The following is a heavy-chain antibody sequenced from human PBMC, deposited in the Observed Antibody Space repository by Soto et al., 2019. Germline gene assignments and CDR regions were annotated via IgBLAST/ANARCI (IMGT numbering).Heavy chain of an antibody. CDR1: GYTFTSYA. Sequence: ASVKVSCKASGYTFTSYAMHWVRQAPGQRLEWMGWINAGNGNTKYSQKFQGRVTITRDTSASTAYMELSSLRSEDTAVYYCARKGYCSGGSCSVYYYGMDVWGQGTTVTVSS. CDR3: ARKGYCSGGSCSVYYYGMDV. CDR2: INAGNGNT. D-gene: IGHD2-15*01. J-gene: IGHJ6*02. V-gene: IGHV1-3*01.